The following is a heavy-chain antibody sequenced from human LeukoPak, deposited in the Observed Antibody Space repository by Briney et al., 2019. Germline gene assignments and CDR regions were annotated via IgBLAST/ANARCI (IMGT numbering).Heavy chain of an antibody. CDR3: WGYCSSTSCPPHTDY. Sequence: GGSLRLSCAASGFTFSSYNMNWVRQAPGKGLEWVSAISGSGGSTYYADSVKGRFTISRDNSKNTLYLQMNSLRAEDTAVYYCWGYCSSTSCPPHTDYWGQGTLVTVSS. CDR1: GFTFSSYN. D-gene: IGHD2-2*01. V-gene: IGHV3-23*01. J-gene: IGHJ4*02. CDR2: ISGSGGST.